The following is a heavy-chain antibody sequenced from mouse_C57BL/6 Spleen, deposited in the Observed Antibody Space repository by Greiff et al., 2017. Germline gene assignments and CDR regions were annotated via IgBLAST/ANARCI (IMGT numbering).Heavy chain of an antibody. CDR1: GYTFTDYE. CDR3: TRSNYGSSYGYFDV. V-gene: IGHV1-15*01. J-gene: IGHJ1*03. Sequence: VQLQQSGAELVRPGASVTLSCKASGYTFTDYEMHWVKQTPVHGLEWIGAIDPETGGTAYNQKFKGKAILTADKSSSTAYMELRSLTSEDSAVYYCTRSNYGSSYGYFDVWGTGTTVTVSS. CDR2: IDPETGGT. D-gene: IGHD1-1*01.